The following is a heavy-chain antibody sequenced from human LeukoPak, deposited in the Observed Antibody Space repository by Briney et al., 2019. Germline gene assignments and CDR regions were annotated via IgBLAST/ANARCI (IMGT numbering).Heavy chain of an antibody. J-gene: IGHJ4*02. CDR3: AKMQGYFDY. Sequence: PGGSLRLSCEASGLTFSSYGMSWVRQAPGKGLQWVSAITGDGTTTYYADSVKGRFTISRDNSKNMLYLQMSSLRAEDPAVYYCAKMQGYFDYWGQGTLVPVSS. V-gene: IGHV3-23*01. CDR1: GLTFSSYG. CDR2: ITGDGTTT.